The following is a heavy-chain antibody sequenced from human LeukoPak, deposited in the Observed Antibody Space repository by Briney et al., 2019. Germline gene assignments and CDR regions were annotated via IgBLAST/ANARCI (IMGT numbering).Heavy chain of an antibody. V-gene: IGHV4-34*01. D-gene: IGHD5-18*01. CDR2: INHSGST. CDR1: GGSFSGYY. J-gene: IGHJ4*02. Sequence: SETLSLTCAVYGGSFSGYYWSWIRQPPGKGLEWIGEINHSGSTNYNPSLKSRVTISVDTSKNQFSLKLSSVTAADTAVYYCARARGYSHGYYFDYWGQGTLVTVSS. CDR3: ARARGYSHGYYFDY.